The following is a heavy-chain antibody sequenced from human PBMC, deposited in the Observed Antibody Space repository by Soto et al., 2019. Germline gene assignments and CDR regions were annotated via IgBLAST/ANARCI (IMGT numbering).Heavy chain of an antibody. CDR2: ISSSSSTI. CDR1: GFTFSSYS. V-gene: IGHV3-48*01. D-gene: IGHD3-22*01. J-gene: IGHJ4*02. Sequence: GGSLRLSCAASGFTFSSYSMNWVRQAPGKGLEWVSYISSSSSTIYYADSVKGRFTIFRDNAKNSLYLQMNSLRAEDAAVYYCVTGGYYYGYWGQGTLVTVSS. CDR3: VTGGYYYGY.